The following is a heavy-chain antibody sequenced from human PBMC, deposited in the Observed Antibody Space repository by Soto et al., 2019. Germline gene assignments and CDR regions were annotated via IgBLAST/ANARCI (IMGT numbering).Heavy chain of an antibody. CDR1: AYTFTSYD. CDR2: MNPNSGNT. CDR3: ARGTFGYDFWSGQTYYFDY. J-gene: IGHJ4*02. Sequence: GASLQVSCKASAYTFTSYDINWVRHATGHGLEWMGWMNPNSGNTGYAQKFQGRVTMTRNTSISTAYMEPSSLCSEDRAVQYCARGTFGYDFWSGQTYYFDYWGQGTLVTVSS. V-gene: IGHV1-8*01. D-gene: IGHD3-3*01.